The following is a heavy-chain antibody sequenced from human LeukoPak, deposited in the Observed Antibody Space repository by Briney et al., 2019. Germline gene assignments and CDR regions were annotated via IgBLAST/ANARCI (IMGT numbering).Heavy chain of an antibody. Sequence: GGSLRLSCAASGLTFSSYWMSWVRQAPGKGLEWVANIKQDGSEKYYVDSVKGRFTISRDNAKNSLYLQMNSLRAEDTAVYYCARDLPYYDFWSGYYLSYYYGMDVWGQGTTVTVSS. CDR3: ARDLPYYDFWSGYYLSYYYGMDV. D-gene: IGHD3-3*01. CDR2: IKQDGSEK. V-gene: IGHV3-7*01. CDR1: GLTFSSYW. J-gene: IGHJ6*02.